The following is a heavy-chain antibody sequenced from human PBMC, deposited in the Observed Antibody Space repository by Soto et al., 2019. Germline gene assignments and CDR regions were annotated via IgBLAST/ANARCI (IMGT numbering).Heavy chain of an antibody. J-gene: IGHJ4*02. CDR3: TTDVELYEAGVGSSWGQVDY. CDR1: GFTFSNAW. V-gene: IGHV3-15*07. D-gene: IGHD6-13*01. CDR2: IKSKTDGGTT. Sequence: EVPLVESGGGLVKPGGSLRLSCAASGFTFSNAWMNWVRQAPGKGLEWVGRIKSKTDGGTTDYAAPVKGRFTISRDDSKNTLYLQMNSLKTEDTAVYYCTTDVELYEAGVGSSWGQVDYWGQGTLVTVSS.